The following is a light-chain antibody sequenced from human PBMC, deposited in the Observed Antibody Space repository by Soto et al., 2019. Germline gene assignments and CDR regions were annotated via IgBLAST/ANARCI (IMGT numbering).Light chain of an antibody. J-gene: IGLJ3*02. CDR2: LNSDGSH. V-gene: IGLV4-69*01. Sequence: QSVLTQSPSASASLGASVKLTCTLSSGHSSYAIAWHQQQPEKGPRYLMKLNSDGSHSKGDGTPDRFSGSSSGAERYLPISSLQSEDEADYYCQTWGTGIQVFGGGTKVTVL. CDR3: QTWGTGIQV. CDR1: SGHSSYA.